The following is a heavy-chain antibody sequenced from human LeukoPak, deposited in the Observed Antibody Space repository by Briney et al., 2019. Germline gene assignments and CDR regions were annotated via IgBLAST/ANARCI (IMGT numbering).Heavy chain of an antibody. J-gene: IGHJ4*02. CDR2: IYSGGST. V-gene: IGHV3-53*01. CDR1: GFSFSNAW. CDR3: ARAAEYSYGYYKY. D-gene: IGHD5-18*01. Sequence: PGGSLRLSCAASGFSFSNAWMSWVRQAPGKGLEWVSVIYSGGSTYYADSVKGRFTISRDNSKNTLYLQMNSLRAEDTAVYYCARAAEYSYGYYKYWGQGTLVTVSS.